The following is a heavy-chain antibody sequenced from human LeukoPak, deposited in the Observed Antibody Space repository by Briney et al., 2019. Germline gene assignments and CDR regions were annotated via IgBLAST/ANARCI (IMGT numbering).Heavy chain of an antibody. CDR2: IYYSGST. V-gene: IGHV4-39*01. CDR1: SGSISSSSYY. Sequence: ASETLSLTCTVSSGSISSSSYYWSWIRQPPGKGLEWIGSIYYSGSTYYNPSLKSRVTISVDTSKNQFSLKLSSVTAADTAVYYCARRLYCSSTSCSTIYYMDVWGKGTTVTVSS. D-gene: IGHD2-2*01. J-gene: IGHJ6*03. CDR3: ARRLYCSSTSCSTIYYMDV.